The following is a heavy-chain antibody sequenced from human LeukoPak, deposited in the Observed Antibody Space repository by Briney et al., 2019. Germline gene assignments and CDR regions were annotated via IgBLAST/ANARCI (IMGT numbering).Heavy chain of an antibody. D-gene: IGHD5-18*01. V-gene: IGHV3-48*03. CDR3: ARDRTAMVDHDY. CDR1: GFTFSSYE. CDR2: ISTSGSTI. Sequence: PGGSLRLSCAASGFTFSSYEMNWVRQAPGKGLDWVSYISTSGSTIYYADSVKGRFTISRDNAKNSLYLQMNSLRAEDTAVYYCARDRTAMVDHDYWGQGTLVTVSS. J-gene: IGHJ4*02.